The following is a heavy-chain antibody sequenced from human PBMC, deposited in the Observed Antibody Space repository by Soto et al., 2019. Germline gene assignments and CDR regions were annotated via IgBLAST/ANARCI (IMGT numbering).Heavy chain of an antibody. V-gene: IGHV1-69*01. J-gene: IGHJ6*02. CDR2: IIPISGTA. CDR1: GGTFSSYA. CDR3: ARSQGSSTSLEIYYYYYYGIDV. Sequence: QVQLVQSGAEVKKPGSSVKVSCKASGGTFSSYAISWVRQAPGQGLEWMGGIIPISGTANYALKFQGRVTITADESTSTVYMELSSLRSEDTAVYFCARSQGSSTSLEIYYYYYYGIDVWGQGTTVTVSS. D-gene: IGHD2-2*01.